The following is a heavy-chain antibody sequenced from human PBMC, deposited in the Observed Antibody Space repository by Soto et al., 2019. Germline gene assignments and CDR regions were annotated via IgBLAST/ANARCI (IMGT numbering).Heavy chain of an antibody. D-gene: IGHD6-19*01. CDR2: ISAYNGNT. Sequence: QVQLVQSGAEVKKPGASVKVSCKASGYTFTSYGISWVRQAPGQGLEWMGWISAYNGNTNYAQKLQGRVTMTTDTSTSTAYMELRSLRSDDTAVYYCAREGAAVADYYYYYGMDVWGQGTTVTVSS. V-gene: IGHV1-18*01. CDR3: AREGAAVADYYYYYGMDV. CDR1: GYTFTSYG. J-gene: IGHJ6*02.